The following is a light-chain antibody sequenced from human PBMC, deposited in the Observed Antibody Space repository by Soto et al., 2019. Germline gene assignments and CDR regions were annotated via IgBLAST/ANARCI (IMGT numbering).Light chain of an antibody. CDR1: PTAPVDYYY. J-gene: IGLJ1*01. Sequence: QSVLTQPASVSGSPGQSITISCTGTPTAPVDYYYVSWYQQHPGQAPKLLIYEVGNRPSGVSDRFSGSKSGSTASLRISGLQAEDEADYYCCSHTTGSTVHVFGGGTKVTVL. V-gene: IGLV2-14*03. CDR2: EVG. CDR3: CSHTTGSTVHV.